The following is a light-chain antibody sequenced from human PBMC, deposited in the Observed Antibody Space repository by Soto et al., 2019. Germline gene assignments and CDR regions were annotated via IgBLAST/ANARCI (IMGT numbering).Light chain of an antibody. CDR3: QQYDSLLTLT. Sequence: DIQMTQAAFSLSASVRGRVTITCKGSQDISEYLNWYQKKPGKAPKVLXYDASNLATGVPSRFSGSGSGTDFTLTISSLQTEDIAKYYCQQYDSLLTLTFGQGTRLEIK. V-gene: IGKV1-33*01. CDR2: DAS. J-gene: IGKJ5*01. CDR1: QDISEY.